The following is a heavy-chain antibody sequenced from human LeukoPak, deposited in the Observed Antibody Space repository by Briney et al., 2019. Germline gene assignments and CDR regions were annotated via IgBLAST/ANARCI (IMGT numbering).Heavy chain of an antibody. V-gene: IGHV4-59*01. J-gene: IGHJ4*02. Sequence: SETLSLTCTVSGGSISSYYWSWLRQPPGKGLEWIGYIYYSGSTNYNPSLKSRVTISVDTSKNQFSLKLSSVTAADTAVYYCARDGFRGIDYWGQGTLVTVS. CDR2: IYYSGST. CDR3: ARDGFRGIDY. D-gene: IGHD3-10*01. CDR1: GGSISSYY.